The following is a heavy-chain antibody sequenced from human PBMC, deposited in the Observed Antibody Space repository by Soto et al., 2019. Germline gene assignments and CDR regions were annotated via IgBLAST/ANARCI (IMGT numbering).Heavy chain of an antibody. CDR2: ISGSGGST. V-gene: IGHV3-23*01. CDR1: GFTFSSYA. Sequence: EVQLLESGGGLVQPGGSLRLSCAASGFTFSSYAMSWVRQAPGKGLEWVSAISGSGGSTYYADSVKGRFTISRDNSKNSVYLQMNSLRGEDTAVYYCARDRAMDDYWGQGTLVTVSP. D-gene: IGHD5-18*01. CDR3: ARDRAMDDY. J-gene: IGHJ4*02.